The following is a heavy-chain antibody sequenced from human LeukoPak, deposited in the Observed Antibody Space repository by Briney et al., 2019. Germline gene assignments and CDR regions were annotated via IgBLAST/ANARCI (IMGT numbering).Heavy chain of an antibody. CDR2: IYSGGST. J-gene: IGHJ4*02. Sequence: GGSLRLSCAASGFTVSSNYMSWVRQAPGKGLEWVSVIYSGGSTYYADSVKGRFTISRDNSKNTLYLQMNSLRAEDTAVYYCAKVLLGSCYDYWGQGTLVTVSS. D-gene: IGHD2-15*01. CDR3: AKVLLGSCYDY. V-gene: IGHV3-53*01. CDR1: GFTVSSNY.